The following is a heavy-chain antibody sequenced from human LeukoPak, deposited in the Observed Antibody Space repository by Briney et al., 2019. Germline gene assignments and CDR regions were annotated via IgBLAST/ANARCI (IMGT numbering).Heavy chain of an antibody. D-gene: IGHD6-13*01. J-gene: IGHJ3*02. Sequence: GGSLRLSCAASGFTFDDYTMHWVRQAPGKGLEWVSLISWDGGSTYYADSVKGRFTISRDNSKNSLYLQMNSLRTEDTALYYCASIDSSSWRIDAFDIWGQGTMVTVSS. CDR1: GFTFDDYT. V-gene: IGHV3-43*01. CDR2: ISWDGGST. CDR3: ASIDSSSWRIDAFDI.